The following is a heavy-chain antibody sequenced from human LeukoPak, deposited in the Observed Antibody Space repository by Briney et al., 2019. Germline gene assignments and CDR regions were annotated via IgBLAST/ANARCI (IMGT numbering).Heavy chain of an antibody. J-gene: IGHJ3*02. CDR3: ARDSSLYNGRYTGHAFDI. CDR1: GYTFTSYA. Sequence: GASVKVSCKASGYTFTSYAMNWVRQAPGQGLEWMGWISAYNGNTNYAQNLQGRVTMTTDTSTTTAYMDLRSLRSDDTAVYYCARDSSLYNGRYTGHAFDIWGQGTVVTVSS. V-gene: IGHV1-18*01. CDR2: ISAYNGNT. D-gene: IGHD1-26*01.